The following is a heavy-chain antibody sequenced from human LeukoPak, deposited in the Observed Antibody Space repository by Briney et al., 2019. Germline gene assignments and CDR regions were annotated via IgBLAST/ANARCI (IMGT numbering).Heavy chain of an antibody. CDR3: ARERVVVTAIEDCYYGMDV. CDR1: GFTFSSYS. Sequence: GVSLRLSCAASGFTFSSYSMNWVRQAPGKGLEWVSYISSSSSTIYYADSVKGRFTISRDNAKNSLYLQMNSLRAEDTAVYYCARERVVVTAIEDCYYGMDVWGQGTTVTVSS. CDR2: ISSSSSTI. D-gene: IGHD2-21*02. V-gene: IGHV3-48*01. J-gene: IGHJ6*02.